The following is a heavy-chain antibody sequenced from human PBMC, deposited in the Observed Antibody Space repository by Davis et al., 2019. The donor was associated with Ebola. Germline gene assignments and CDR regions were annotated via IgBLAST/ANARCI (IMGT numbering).Heavy chain of an antibody. J-gene: IGHJ5*02. V-gene: IGHV4-59*11. CDR2: IHYTGST. Sequence: PGGSLRLSCTVSGGSISNHFWSWIRQPPGKGLEWIGYIHYTGSTNYNPSLESRVTMSVDTSKNQFSLRLNSVTAADTAVYYCATKDTATDHFVPWGPGTQVTVSS. CDR1: GGSISNHF. CDR3: ATKDTATDHFVP. D-gene: IGHD5-18*01.